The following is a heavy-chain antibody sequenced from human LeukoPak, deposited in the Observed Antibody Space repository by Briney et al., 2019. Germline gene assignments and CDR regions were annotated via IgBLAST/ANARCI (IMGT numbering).Heavy chain of an antibody. J-gene: IGHJ6*03. CDR1: GFSFSNFG. V-gene: IGHV3-30*02. D-gene: IGHD3-3*01. CDR2: IRFDGTSE. CDR3: AKTSLSDPSGHYYYMDV. Sequence: PGGSLKLSCGASGFSFSNFGMHWVRQPPGKGLEWVAFIRFDGTSEFYADSVKARFTISRDNSQNTVSLQLNNLRIEDTALYYCAKTSLSDPSGHYYYMDVWGKGTTVTVSS.